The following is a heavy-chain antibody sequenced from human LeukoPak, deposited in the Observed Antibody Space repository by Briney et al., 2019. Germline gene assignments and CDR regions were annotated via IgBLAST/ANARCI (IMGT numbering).Heavy chain of an antibody. D-gene: IGHD6-13*01. CDR3: ARIVGAAAADY. Sequence: GGSLRLSCAASGFTFSSYWMSWVRQAPGKGREWVANIKQDGSEKYYVDSVKGRFTISRDNAKNSLYLQMNSLRAEDTAVYYCARIVGAAAADYWGQGTLVTVSS. V-gene: IGHV3-7*01. CDR2: IKQDGSEK. CDR1: GFTFSSYW. J-gene: IGHJ4*02.